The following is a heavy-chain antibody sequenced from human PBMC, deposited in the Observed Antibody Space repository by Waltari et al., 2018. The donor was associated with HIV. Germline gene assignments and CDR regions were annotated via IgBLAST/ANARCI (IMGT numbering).Heavy chain of an antibody. CDR2: ISSSSSTI. D-gene: IGHD6-6*01. V-gene: IGHV3-48*01. CDR3: ARDPVYSGSSLVYYFDY. Sequence: EVQLVESGGGLVQPGGSLRLSCDASGFTFSDYSRTWVRQAPGKGLEWVSYISSSSSTIYYADSVKGRFTISRDNAKNSLYLQMNSLRAEDTAVYYCARDPVYSGSSLVYYFDYWGQGTLVTVSS. J-gene: IGHJ4*02. CDR1: GFTFSDYS.